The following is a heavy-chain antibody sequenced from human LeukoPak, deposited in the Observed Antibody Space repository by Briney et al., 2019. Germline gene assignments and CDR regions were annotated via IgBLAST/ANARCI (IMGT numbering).Heavy chain of an antibody. D-gene: IGHD6-19*01. CDR3: AIVGSGWSGLEC. V-gene: IGHV3-21*01. J-gene: IGHJ4*02. CDR1: GFTFSNYN. CDR2: ISTSSSYT. Sequence: GGSLRLSCAASGFTFSNYNMSWVRHAPGKGLEWVSSISTSSSYTYYAESVKGRFTTSRDNARKSLYLETNSLRAEDTSVYYCAIVGSGWSGLECWGEGALVTVS.